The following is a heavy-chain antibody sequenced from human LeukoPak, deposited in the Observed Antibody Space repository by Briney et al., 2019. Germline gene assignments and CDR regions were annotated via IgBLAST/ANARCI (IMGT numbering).Heavy chain of an antibody. CDR3: AKVREMWEDYFDY. J-gene: IGHJ4*02. CDR1: AFTFSTYA. V-gene: IGHV3-23*01. Sequence: GGSLRLSCAASAFTFSTYAMNWVRQAPGKGLEWVSAISSSGHSTYYAESVKGRFTVSRGNPKNTLYLQMNSLRAEDTAVYYCAKVREMWEDYFDYWGQGTLVSVSS. D-gene: IGHD5-24*01. CDR2: ISSSGHST.